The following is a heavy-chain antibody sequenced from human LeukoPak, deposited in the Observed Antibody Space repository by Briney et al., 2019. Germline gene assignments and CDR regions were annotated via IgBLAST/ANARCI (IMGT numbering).Heavy chain of an antibody. CDR1: DFSFITYA. CDR3: AKEGYSSGWGLDY. CDR2: ISGSGGST. J-gene: IGHJ4*02. Sequence: GGSLRLSCAASDFSFITYAMSWVRQAPGKGLEWVSAISGSGGSTYYADSVKGRFTISRDNSKNTLYLQMNSLRAEDTAVYYCAKEGYSSGWGLDYWGQGTLVTVSS. V-gene: IGHV3-23*01. D-gene: IGHD6-19*01.